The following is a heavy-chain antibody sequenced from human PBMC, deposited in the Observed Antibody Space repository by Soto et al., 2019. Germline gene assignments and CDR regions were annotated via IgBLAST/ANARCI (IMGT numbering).Heavy chain of an antibody. Sequence: ASLKVSCKASGGTFSNYAITWVRQAPGQGLEWMGWINPNSGGTNYAQKFQGRVTMTRDTSISTAYMELSRLRSDDTAVYYCARVHYYGSGSQYYFDYWGQGTLVTVSS. J-gene: IGHJ4*02. D-gene: IGHD3-10*01. V-gene: IGHV1-2*02. CDR3: ARVHYYGSGSQYYFDY. CDR1: GGTFSNYA. CDR2: INPNSGGT.